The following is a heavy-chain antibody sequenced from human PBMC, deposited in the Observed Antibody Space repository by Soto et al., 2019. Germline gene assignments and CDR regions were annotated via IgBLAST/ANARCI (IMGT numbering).Heavy chain of an antibody. Sequence: QVQLQQWGAGLLKPSETLSLTCAVYGGSFSGYYWSWIRQPPGKGLEWIGEINHSGSTNYNPSLKSRVTISVDTSKNQFSLKLSSVTAADTAVYYCARGRVKIAIAAAGTGFDYWGQGTLVTVSS. CDR1: GGSFSGYY. V-gene: IGHV4-34*01. CDR3: ARGRVKIAIAAAGTGFDY. CDR2: INHSGST. D-gene: IGHD6-13*01. J-gene: IGHJ4*02.